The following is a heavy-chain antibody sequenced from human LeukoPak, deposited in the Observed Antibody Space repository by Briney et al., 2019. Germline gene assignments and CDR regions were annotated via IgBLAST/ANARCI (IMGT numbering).Heavy chain of an antibody. Sequence: RXXPGXXLXWFSYISSSGSTIYYADSVKGRFTISRDNAKNSLYLQMNSLRAEDTAVYYCASNVDTATRAYWGQGTLVTVSS. J-gene: IGHJ4*02. V-gene: IGHV3-48*03. CDR2: ISSSGSTI. D-gene: IGHD5-18*01. CDR3: ASNVDTATRAY.